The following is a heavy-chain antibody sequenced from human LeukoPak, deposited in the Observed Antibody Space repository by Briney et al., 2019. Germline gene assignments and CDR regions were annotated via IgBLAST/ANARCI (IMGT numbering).Heavy chain of an antibody. D-gene: IGHD2-2*01. Sequence: PSEPLSLICTVCSGSISGHHWRWIRHPPGKGLEWIGHNYYTGVINYAPALRSRVTMLSETSKNQYSLKVMSVTAADTAVYYCARLTRLAPVGTTYYHSLDVWGQGSTVTASS. J-gene: IGHJ6*02. V-gene: IGHV4-59*08. CDR3: ARLTRLAPVGTTYYHSLDV. CDR2: NYYTGVI. CDR1: SGSISGHH.